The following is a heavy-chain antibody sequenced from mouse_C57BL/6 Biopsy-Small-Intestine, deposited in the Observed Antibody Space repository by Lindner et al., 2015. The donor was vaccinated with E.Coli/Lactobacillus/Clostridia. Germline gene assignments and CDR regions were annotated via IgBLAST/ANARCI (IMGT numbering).Heavy chain of an antibody. CDR2: INPGRGYT. CDR3: ARRGLITTVVAPDY. V-gene: IGHV1-4*01. CDR1: GYTFTSYT. D-gene: IGHD1-1*01. J-gene: IGHJ2*01. Sequence: VQLQESGAELARPGASVKMSCKASGYTFTSYTMHWVKQRPGQGLEWIGYINPGRGYTEYNQKFKDKATLTADKSSSTAYMQLSSLTSEDSAVYYCARRGLITTVVAPDYWGQGTILTVSS.